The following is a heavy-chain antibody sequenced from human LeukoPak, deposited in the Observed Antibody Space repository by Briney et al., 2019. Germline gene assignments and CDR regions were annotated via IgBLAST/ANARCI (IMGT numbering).Heavy chain of an antibody. Sequence: ASVKVSCKASGYTFTSYGISWVRQAPGQGLEWMGWISAYNGNTNHAQKLQGRVTMTTDTSTSTAYMELRSLRSDDTAVYYCARDQINLSAPRGAFDIWGQGTMVTVSS. J-gene: IGHJ3*02. V-gene: IGHV1-18*01. CDR1: GYTFTSYG. CDR2: ISAYNGNT. CDR3: ARDQINLSAPRGAFDI. D-gene: IGHD3-16*01.